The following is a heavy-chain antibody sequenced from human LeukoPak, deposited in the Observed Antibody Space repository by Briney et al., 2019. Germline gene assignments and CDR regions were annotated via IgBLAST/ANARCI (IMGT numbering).Heavy chain of an antibody. Sequence: SETLSLTCAVYGGSFSGYYWGWIRQPPGKGLEWIGNIYYSGSTYYNPSLKSRVTISVDTSKNQFSLKVTSVTAADTAVYYCARLLKYSGSYHCDSWGQGTLVTVSS. J-gene: IGHJ5*01. CDR1: GGSFSGYY. CDR3: ARLLKYSGSYHCDS. CDR2: IYYSGST. V-gene: IGHV4-34*01. D-gene: IGHD1-26*01.